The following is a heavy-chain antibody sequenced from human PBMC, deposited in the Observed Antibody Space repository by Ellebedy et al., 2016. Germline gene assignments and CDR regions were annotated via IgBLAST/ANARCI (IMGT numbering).Heavy chain of an antibody. J-gene: IGHJ5*02. V-gene: IGHV4-38-2*02. D-gene: IGHD6-13*01. CDR3: ARGGPQGSSWYDWFDP. Sequence: SETLSLXCTVSGYSISSGYYWGWIRQPPGKGLEWIGSIYHSGSTYYNPSLKSRVTISVDTSKNQFSLKLSSVTAADTAVYYCARGGPQGSSWYDWFDPWGQGTLVTVFS. CDR1: GYSISSGYY. CDR2: IYHSGST.